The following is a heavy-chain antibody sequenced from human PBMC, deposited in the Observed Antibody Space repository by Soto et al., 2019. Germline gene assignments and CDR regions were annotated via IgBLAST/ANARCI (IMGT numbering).Heavy chain of an antibody. CDR3: ARMATVALVGAFDI. CDR2: IITLFGKG. CDR1: GGTFSSYG. Sequence: SVKVACKASGGTFSSYGVSWVRHAPGQGLEWMGGIITLFGKGNYPQKFQGRVTITADESTSTAYMELSSLRSEDTAVYYCARMATVALVGAFDIWGQGTVVTVSS. D-gene: IGHD5-12*01. V-gene: IGHV1-69*13. J-gene: IGHJ3*02.